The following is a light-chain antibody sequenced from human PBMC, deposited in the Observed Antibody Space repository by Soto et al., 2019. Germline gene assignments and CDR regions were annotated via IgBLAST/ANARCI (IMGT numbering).Light chain of an antibody. V-gene: IGKV1-39*01. Sequence: DIQMTQSPSSLSASVGDRVTITCRASQTINNYLNWYQQKPGKAPKLLIYAASGLQSGVPSRFSGSGSGTDFTLTISSLQAEDSATYFCQESITAPLTFGGGTKVEVK. J-gene: IGKJ4*01. CDR2: AAS. CDR1: QTINNY. CDR3: QESITAPLT.